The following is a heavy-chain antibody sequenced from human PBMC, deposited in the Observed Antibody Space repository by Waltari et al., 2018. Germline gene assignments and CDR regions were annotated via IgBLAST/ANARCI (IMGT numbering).Heavy chain of an antibody. Sequence: EVQLVESGGGLVQPGGSLKLSCAASGFTFSGSTLHWVRQASGKGLEWVGGIRGKANSYATTYTASGEGRFTSARDDSKNTAYLQMNSLKTEDTAVYYCTRPGYSGYDNAFDIWGQGTMVTVSS. J-gene: IGHJ3*02. CDR1: GFTFSGST. V-gene: IGHV3-73*02. CDR3: TRPGYSGYDNAFDI. CDR2: IRGKANSYAT. D-gene: IGHD5-12*01.